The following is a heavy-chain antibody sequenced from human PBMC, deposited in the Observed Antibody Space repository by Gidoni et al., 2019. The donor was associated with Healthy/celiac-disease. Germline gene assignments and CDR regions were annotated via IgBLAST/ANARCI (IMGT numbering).Heavy chain of an antibody. CDR1: AGSICSYY. V-gene: IGHV4-59*01. Sequence: VQLQQSGPGLVQPSETLSLPCPASAGSICSYYWRWIRQPPGKGLEWIGYISYSGSTNYNPSLKSRVTISVDTSKNQFSLKLSSVTAADTAVYYCARTPYYYDSSAPKGLHWFDPWGQGTLVTVSS. D-gene: IGHD3-22*01. CDR2: ISYSGST. CDR3: ARTPYYYDSSAPKGLHWFDP. J-gene: IGHJ5*02.